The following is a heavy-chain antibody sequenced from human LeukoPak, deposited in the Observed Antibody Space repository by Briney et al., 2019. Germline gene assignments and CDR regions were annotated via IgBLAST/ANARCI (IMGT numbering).Heavy chain of an antibody. V-gene: IGHV3-7*03. J-gene: IGHJ4*02. Sequence: GESLRLSCEASGFTFSSSWLTWVRQAPGKGLEWVANIKEDGSEKYYVDSVKGRFTISRDNAKNSLYLQMNSLRAEDTAVYYCARDRRAHGYWGQGTLVTVSS. CDR2: IKEDGSEK. CDR1: GFTFSSSW. CDR3: ARDRRAHGY.